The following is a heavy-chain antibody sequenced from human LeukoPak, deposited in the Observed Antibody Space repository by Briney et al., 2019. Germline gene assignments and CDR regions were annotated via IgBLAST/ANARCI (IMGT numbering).Heavy chain of an antibody. CDR1: GFTFSSYV. D-gene: IGHD3-9*01. CDR3: ARGVVRYFDY. J-gene: IGHJ4*02. CDR2: ISGSGGST. Sequence: GGSLRLSCAASGFTFSSYVMSWVRQAPGKGLDWVSAISGSGGSTSNAASVKGRFTISRDNSKNTLYLQMNSLRAEDTAVYYCARGVVRYFDYWGQGALVTVSS. V-gene: IGHV3-23*01.